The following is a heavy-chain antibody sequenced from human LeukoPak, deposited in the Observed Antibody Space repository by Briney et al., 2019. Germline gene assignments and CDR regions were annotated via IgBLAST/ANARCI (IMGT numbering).Heavy chain of an antibody. Sequence: GGSLRLSCAASGFTFSSYWMSWVRQAPGKGLEWVANIKQDGSEKYYVDSVKGRFTISRDNAKNSLYLQMNSLRAEDTAVYYCARVSGYDIAPYYYYGMDVWGQGTTVTVSS. V-gene: IGHV3-7*01. CDR2: IKQDGSEK. CDR3: ARVSGYDIAPYYYYGMDV. D-gene: IGHD5-12*01. J-gene: IGHJ6*02. CDR1: GFTFSSYW.